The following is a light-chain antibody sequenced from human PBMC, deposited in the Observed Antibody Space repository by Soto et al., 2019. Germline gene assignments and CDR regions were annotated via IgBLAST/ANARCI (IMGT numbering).Light chain of an antibody. J-gene: IGLJ1*01. CDR3: QVWDITTDHYV. Sequence: SYELTQPPSVSVAPEKTAMITCGGNNIGSKRVHWNRQKPGQAPVLVTYYDSDRPSGIPERFSGSNSGNTATLTISRVEAGDEADYYCQVWDITTDHYVFGTGTKLTVL. CDR2: YDS. CDR1: NIGSKR. V-gene: IGLV3-21*04.